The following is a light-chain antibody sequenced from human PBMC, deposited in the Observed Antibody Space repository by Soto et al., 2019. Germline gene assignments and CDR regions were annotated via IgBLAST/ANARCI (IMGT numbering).Light chain of an antibody. CDR3: QDYGSSPQT. J-gene: IGKJ1*01. CDR2: AAS. Sequence: DTVLTQSPGTLSLSPGERATLACRASQRISSNYLGWYQQKPGQAHRLLIYAASSRATGIPDRFSGSGSATDFTLTISRLEPEDFAVYYCQDYGSSPQTFGQGTKVDIK. V-gene: IGKV3-20*01. CDR1: QRISSNY.